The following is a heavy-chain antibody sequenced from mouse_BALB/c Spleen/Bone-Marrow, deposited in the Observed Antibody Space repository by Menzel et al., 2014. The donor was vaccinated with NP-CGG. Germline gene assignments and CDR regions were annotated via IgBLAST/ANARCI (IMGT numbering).Heavy chain of an antibody. J-gene: IGHJ3*01. CDR1: GFNIKDTY. CDR2: IDPANGNT. V-gene: IGHV14-3*02. Sequence: VQLQQPGAELVKPGASVKLSCTASGFNIKDTYMHWVKQRPEQGLEWIGRIDPANGNTKYDPKFQGKATITADTPSNTAYLQLSSLTSEDTAVYYCAFYYYGSSLFAYWGQGTLVTVSA. D-gene: IGHD1-1*01. CDR3: AFYYYGSSLFAY.